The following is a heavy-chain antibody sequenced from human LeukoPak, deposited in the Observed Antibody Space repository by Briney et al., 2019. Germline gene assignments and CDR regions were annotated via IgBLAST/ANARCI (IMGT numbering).Heavy chain of an antibody. CDR2: ISFDGSKT. Sequence: PGGSLRLSCAGSGFTFSGYGLHWVRQAPGKGLEWVAVISFDGSKTQYADSVKGRFTISRDTFRSTLSLQMHSLRPEDTAVYYCAKDQVDSSSWSQYFDLWGRGTPVTVSS. J-gene: IGHJ2*01. CDR3: AKDQVDSSSWSQYFDL. CDR1: GFTFSGYG. D-gene: IGHD6-13*01. V-gene: IGHV3-30*18.